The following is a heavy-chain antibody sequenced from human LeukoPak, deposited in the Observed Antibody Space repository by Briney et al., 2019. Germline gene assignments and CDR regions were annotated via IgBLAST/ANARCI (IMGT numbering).Heavy chain of an antibody. CDR1: GFTFSSYG. V-gene: IGHV3-33*01. CDR3: ARVLGDSGWYLGWFDP. D-gene: IGHD6-19*01. Sequence: GGSLRLSCAASGFTFSSYGMHWVRQAPGKGLEWVAVIWYDGGDKYYADSVKGRFTISRDNSKNTLYLQMNSLGVEDTAVYYCARVLGDSGWYLGWFDPWGQGTLVTVSS. J-gene: IGHJ5*02. CDR2: IWYDGGDK.